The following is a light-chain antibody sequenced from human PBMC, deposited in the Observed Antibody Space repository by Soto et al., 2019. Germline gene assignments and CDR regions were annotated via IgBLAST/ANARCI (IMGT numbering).Light chain of an antibody. V-gene: IGKV1D-13*01. CDR3: QQFNNYLFT. Sequence: AIQLTQSPSSLSASVGDRVTITCRASQGIRSALAWYQQKPGKAPKILIYDASSLESGVPSRFSGSGSGTDFTLTISSLQPEDFATYYCQQFNNYLFTFGPGTKVDIK. J-gene: IGKJ3*01. CDR2: DAS. CDR1: QGIRSA.